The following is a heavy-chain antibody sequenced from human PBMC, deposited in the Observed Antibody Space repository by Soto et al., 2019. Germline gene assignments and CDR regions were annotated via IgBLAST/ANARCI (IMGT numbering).Heavy chain of an antibody. Sequence: EVQLLESVGGLVQPGGSLRLSCAASGFTFSSYAMSWVRQAPGKGLEWVSAISGSGGSTYYADSVKGRFTISRDNSKNTLYLQMNGLRAEDTAVYYCAKDYYSNYVRWFDPWGQGTLVTVSS. V-gene: IGHV3-23*01. CDR1: GFTFSSYA. CDR2: ISGSGGST. D-gene: IGHD4-4*01. CDR3: AKDYYSNYVRWFDP. J-gene: IGHJ5*02.